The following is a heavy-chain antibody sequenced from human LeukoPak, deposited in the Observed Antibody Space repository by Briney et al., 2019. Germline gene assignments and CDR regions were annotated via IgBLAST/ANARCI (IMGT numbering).Heavy chain of an antibody. CDR2: IRSKANSYAT. CDR1: GFTFSGSA. D-gene: IGHD6-13*01. Sequence: GGSLKLSCAASGFTFSGSAMHWVRQASGKGLEWVGRIRSKANSYATAYAASVKGRFTISRDDSKNTAYLQMNSLKTEDTAVYYCTRQGGLIAAADTRRDSALYDYWGRGTLVTVSS. J-gene: IGHJ4*02. V-gene: IGHV3-73*01. CDR3: TRQGGLIAAADTRRDSALYDY.